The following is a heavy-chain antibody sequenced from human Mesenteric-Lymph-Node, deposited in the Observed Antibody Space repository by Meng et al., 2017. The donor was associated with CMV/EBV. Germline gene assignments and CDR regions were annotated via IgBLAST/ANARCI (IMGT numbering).Heavy chain of an antibody. CDR3: AREMVRGARLVDY. J-gene: IGHJ4*02. V-gene: IGHV4-59*12. Sequence: SETLSLTCTVSGGSMRSYYWSWIRQPPGKGLEWIGYIHYDGTTNYNPSLKSRVTTSVDTSKNQLSLKLSSVTAADTAVYYCAREMVRGARLVDYWGQGTLVTVSS. CDR2: IHYDGTT. CDR1: GGSMRSYY. D-gene: IGHD3-10*01.